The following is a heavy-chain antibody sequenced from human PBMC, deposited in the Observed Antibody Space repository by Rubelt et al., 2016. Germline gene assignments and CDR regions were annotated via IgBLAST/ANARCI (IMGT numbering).Heavy chain of an antibody. V-gene: IGHV4-59*08. CDR1: GVSISTYY. CDR3: ARQNSWFGELFYDY. Sequence: QVQLQESGPGLVKPSETLSLICSVSGVSISTYYWAWIRQPPGKGLEWIGFIYYTGSTTYNPSLESRVTISIDTSKNQFSLKLNSVPAAYTAFYYCARQNSWFGELFYDYWGQGTLVTVSS. J-gene: IGHJ4*02. D-gene: IGHD3-10*01. CDR2: IYYTGST.